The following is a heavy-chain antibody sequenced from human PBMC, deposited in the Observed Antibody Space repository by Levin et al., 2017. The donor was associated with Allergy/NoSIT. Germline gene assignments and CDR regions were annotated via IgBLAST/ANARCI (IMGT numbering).Heavy chain of an antibody. CDR3: AKDAWRQLWLGLYFFDY. V-gene: IGHV3-30*18. D-gene: IGHD5-18*01. CDR1: GFIFSAYV. Sequence: PGGSLRLSCAASGFIFSAYVMHWVRQAPGKGLEWVAVISKDGSNEYYADSVKGRFTISRDNSKNTLYLQMNSLRAEDTAVYYCAKDAWRQLWLGLYFFDYWGQGTLVTVSS. J-gene: IGHJ4*02. CDR2: ISKDGSNE.